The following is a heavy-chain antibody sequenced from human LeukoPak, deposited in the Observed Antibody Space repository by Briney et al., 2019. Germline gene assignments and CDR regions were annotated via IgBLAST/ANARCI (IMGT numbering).Heavy chain of an antibody. D-gene: IGHD3-10*01. Sequence: ASVKVSCKASGYSFTTYHINWVRQASGQGLERMGWMNPNSGDTGYAQTFQGRVTITRNTSTRTAYMEVSSLKSEDTAVYYCARAYYYGSGNYYFFDYWGQGTLVTVSS. J-gene: IGHJ4*02. V-gene: IGHV1-8*03. CDR2: MNPNSGDT. CDR3: ARAYYYGSGNYYFFDY. CDR1: GYSFTTYH.